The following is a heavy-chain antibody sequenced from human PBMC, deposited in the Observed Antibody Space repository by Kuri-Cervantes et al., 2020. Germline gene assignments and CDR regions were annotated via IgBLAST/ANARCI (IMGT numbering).Heavy chain of an antibody. Sequence: GGSLRLSCTASGFTFGDYAMSWFRQAPGKGLEWVGFIRSKAYGGTTEYAASVKGRFTISRDDSKSIAYLQMNSLKTEDTAVYYCTRYITMIVPSSVGAFDIWGQGTMVTVSS. V-gene: IGHV3-49*03. D-gene: IGHD3-22*01. CDR1: GFTFGDYA. J-gene: IGHJ3*02. CDR3: TRYITMIVPSSVGAFDI. CDR2: IRSKAYGGTT.